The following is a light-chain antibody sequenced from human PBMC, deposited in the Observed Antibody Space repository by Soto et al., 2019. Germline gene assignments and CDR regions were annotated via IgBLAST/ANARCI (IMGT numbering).Light chain of an antibody. CDR1: QSVSNY. CDR2: DGY. CDR3: QQRSNWPLT. J-gene: IGKJ4*01. Sequence: VLTQSPATLYLSPGERATLPCRASQSVSNYLAWFQQKSGQPPRLLIYDGYIRAPGIPARFSGSGSGTGFTLTISSLEPEDFAVYYCQQRSNWPLTFGGGTRVQI. V-gene: IGKV3-11*01.